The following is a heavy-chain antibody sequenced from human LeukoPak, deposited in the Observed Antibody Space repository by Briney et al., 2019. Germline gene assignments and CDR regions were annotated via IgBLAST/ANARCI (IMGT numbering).Heavy chain of an antibody. CDR3: TTDYGGNFHFDY. J-gene: IGHJ4*02. CDR1: GFSFSNAW. V-gene: IGHV3-15*01. D-gene: IGHD4-23*01. Sequence: GGSLRLSCAASGFSFSNAWMSWVRQAPGKGLEWVGRIKSKTDGGTTDYAALVKGRFTISRDDSKNTLYLQMNSLKTEDTAVYYCTTDYGGNFHFDYWGQGTLVTVSS. CDR2: IKSKTDGGTT.